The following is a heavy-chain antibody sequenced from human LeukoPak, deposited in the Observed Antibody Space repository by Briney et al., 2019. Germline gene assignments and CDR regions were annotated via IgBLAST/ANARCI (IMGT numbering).Heavy chain of an antibody. Sequence: GGSLRLSCAASGFTFSSYAMSWVRQAPGRGLEWVSAISGSGGSTYYADSVKGRFTISRDNSKNTLYLQMNSLRAEDTAVYYCAREFWSGYYAKYFDYWGQGTLVTVSS. V-gene: IGHV3-23*01. J-gene: IGHJ4*02. CDR1: GFTFSSYA. CDR2: ISGSGGST. D-gene: IGHD3-3*01. CDR3: AREFWSGYYAKYFDY.